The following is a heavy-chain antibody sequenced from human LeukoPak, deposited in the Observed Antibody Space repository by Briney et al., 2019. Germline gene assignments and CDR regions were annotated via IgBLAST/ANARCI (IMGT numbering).Heavy chain of an antibody. CDR3: ATKQWLAPPPDS. D-gene: IGHD6-19*01. V-gene: IGHV3-74*01. CDR2: INTDGTVT. Sequence: GGSLRLSCGAAGFTFSSYAMSWVRQAPGKGLESVSRINTDGTVTTYADSVKGRFTVSRDNADNTMFLQMNSVRDEDTAVYYCATKQWLAPPPDSWGQGTPVTVSS. J-gene: IGHJ4*02. CDR1: GFTFSSYA.